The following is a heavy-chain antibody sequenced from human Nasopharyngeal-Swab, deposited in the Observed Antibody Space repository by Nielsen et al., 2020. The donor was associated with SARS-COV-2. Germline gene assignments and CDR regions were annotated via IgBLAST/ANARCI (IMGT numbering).Heavy chain of an antibody. J-gene: IGHJ3*02. Sequence: GGSLRLSCAASGFTFSTYSMNWVRQAPGKGLEWVASISSGSSYTHYADSVKGRFTISRDNAKNSLYLQMNSLRAEDTAVYYCARAHQWAPNIWGQGTMVTVSS. CDR1: GFTFSTYS. D-gene: IGHD1-26*01. V-gene: IGHV3-21*01. CDR3: ARAHQWAPNI. CDR2: ISSGSSYT.